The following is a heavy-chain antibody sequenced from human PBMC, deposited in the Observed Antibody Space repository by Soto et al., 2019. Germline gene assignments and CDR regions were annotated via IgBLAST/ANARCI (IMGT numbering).Heavy chain of an antibody. V-gene: IGHV2-5*02. J-gene: IGHJ4*02. CDR2: IYWDGDE. CDR1: GFSLSTSAEG. Sequence: QITLKESGPTQVKPTQTLTLTCTFSGFSLSTSAEGVGWIRQPPGKALEWLALIYWDGDERYSPSLKSRLTITKDTSKNQVVLTMTNMDPADTATYSCAHGSCTSADCYPNPYLDYWGQGILVTVSS. CDR3: AHGSCTSADCYPNPYLDY. D-gene: IGHD2-2*01.